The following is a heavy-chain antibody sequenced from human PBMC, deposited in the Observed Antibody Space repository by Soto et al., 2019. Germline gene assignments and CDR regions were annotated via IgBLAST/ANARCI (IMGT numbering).Heavy chain of an antibody. J-gene: IGHJ6*03. CDR2: IYYSGST. D-gene: IGHD3-3*01. V-gene: IGHV4-39*01. CDR3: ARHLTRSDYDFWSGPYYYMDV. Sequence: PSDTLSLTCTVSGGSISSSSYYWGWIRQPPGKGLEWIGSIYYSGSTYYNPSLKSRVTISVDTSKNQFSLKLSSVTAADTAVYYCARHLTRSDYDFWSGPYYYMDVWGKGTTVTVSS. CDR1: GGSISSSSYY.